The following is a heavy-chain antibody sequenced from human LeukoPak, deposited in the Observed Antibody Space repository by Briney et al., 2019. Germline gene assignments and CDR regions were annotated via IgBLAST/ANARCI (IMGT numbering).Heavy chain of an antibody. J-gene: IGHJ5*02. D-gene: IGHD3-22*01. CDR3: ARGPITMIVVNWFDP. V-gene: IGHV1-46*03. CDR2: INPSGGST. Sequence: ASVKVSCKASGHTFTSYYMHWVRQAPGQGLEWMGIINPSGGSTSYAQKFQGRVTMTRDTSTSTVYMELSSLRSEDTAVYYCARGPITMIVVNWFDPWGQGTLVTVSS. CDR1: GHTFTSYY.